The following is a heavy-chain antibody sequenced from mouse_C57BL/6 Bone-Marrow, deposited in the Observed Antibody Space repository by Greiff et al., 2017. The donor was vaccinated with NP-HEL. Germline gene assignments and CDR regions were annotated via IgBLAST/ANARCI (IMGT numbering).Heavy chain of an antibody. CDR3: ARSADYGSSWGDY. CDR2: INPNNGGT. Sequence: EVQLQQSGPELVKPGASVKISCKASGYTFTDYYMNWVKQSHGKSLEWIGDINPNNGGTSYNQKFKGKGTLTVEKSSSTAYMELRSLTSEDSAVYYCARSADYGSSWGDYWGQGTTLTVSS. D-gene: IGHD1-1*01. CDR1: GYTFTDYY. J-gene: IGHJ2*01. V-gene: IGHV1-26*01.